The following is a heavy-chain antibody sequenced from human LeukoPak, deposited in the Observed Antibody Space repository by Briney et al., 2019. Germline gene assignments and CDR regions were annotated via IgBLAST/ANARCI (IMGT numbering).Heavy chain of an antibody. CDR3: AKARIASAGPSAFDV. Sequence: QPGRSLRLSCAASGFTFDDYAMHWVRQAPGKGLEWVSGISWNSGSIGYADSVKGRFTISRDNAKNSLYLQMNSLRAEDTALYYCAKARIASAGPSAFDVWGQGTMVTVSS. V-gene: IGHV3-9*01. J-gene: IGHJ3*01. D-gene: IGHD6-25*01. CDR1: GFTFDDYA. CDR2: ISWNSGSI.